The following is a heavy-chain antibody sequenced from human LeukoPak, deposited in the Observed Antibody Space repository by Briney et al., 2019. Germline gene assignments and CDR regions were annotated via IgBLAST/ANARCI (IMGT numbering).Heavy chain of an antibody. J-gene: IGHJ3*02. CDR3: ARGHDAGSSGWYYYFSGQPGFAFDI. Sequence: ASVKVSCKASGYTFTSYDINWVRQATGQGLEWMGWMNPNSGNTGYAQKFQGRVTITRNTSISTAYMELSSLRSEDTAVYYCARGHDAGSSGWYYYFSGQPGFAFDIWGQGTMVTVSS. CDR2: MNPNSGNT. CDR1: GYTFTSYD. V-gene: IGHV1-8*03. D-gene: IGHD6-19*01.